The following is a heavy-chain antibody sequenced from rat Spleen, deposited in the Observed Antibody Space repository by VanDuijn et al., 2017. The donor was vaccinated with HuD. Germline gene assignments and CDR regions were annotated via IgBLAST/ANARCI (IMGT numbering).Heavy chain of an antibody. J-gene: IGHJ2*01. CDR2: ISYNGRGT. V-gene: IGHV5-7*01. D-gene: IGHD1-11*01. CDR3: ARHAVTTGVDYFDY. CDR1: GFTFSDYN. Sequence: EVQLVESGGGLVQPGRSLKLSCAASGFTFSDYNLAWVRQAPKKGLEWVATISYNGRGTYSGDSVKGRFTISRDSAKSTLSLQMDSLGSEDTATYYCARHAVTTGVDYFDYWGQGVMVTVSS.